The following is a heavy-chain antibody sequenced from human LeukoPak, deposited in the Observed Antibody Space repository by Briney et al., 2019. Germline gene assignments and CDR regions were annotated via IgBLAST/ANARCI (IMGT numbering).Heavy chain of an antibody. V-gene: IGHV3-7*01. CDR1: GFTFSSYW. CDR3: ARVRGGYCSSTSCSHGMDY. D-gene: IGHD2-2*01. CDR2: IKQDGSEK. Sequence: PGGSLRLSCAASGFTFSSYWMSWVRQAPGKGLEWVANIKQDGSEKYYVDSVKGRFTISRDNAKNSLYLQMNSLRVEDTAVYYCARVRGGYCSSTSCSHGMDYWGQGTLVTVSS. J-gene: IGHJ4*02.